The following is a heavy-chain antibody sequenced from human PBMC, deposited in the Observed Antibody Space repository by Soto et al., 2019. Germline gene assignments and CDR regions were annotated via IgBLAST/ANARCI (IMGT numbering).Heavy chain of an antibody. D-gene: IGHD3-22*01. CDR3: AKDLSPWYYDSSGTYYFDY. CDR1: GFTFSSYA. CDR2: ISGSGGST. Sequence: GGSLRLSCAASGFTFSSYAMSWVRQAPGKGLEWVSAISGSGGSTYYADSVKGRFTISRDNSKNTLYLQMNSLRAEDTAVYYCAKDLSPWYYDSSGTYYFDYWGQGTLVTVSS. J-gene: IGHJ4*02. V-gene: IGHV3-23*01.